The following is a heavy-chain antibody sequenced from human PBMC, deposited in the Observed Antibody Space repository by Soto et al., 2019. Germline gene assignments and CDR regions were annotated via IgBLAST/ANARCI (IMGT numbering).Heavy chain of an antibody. J-gene: IGHJ5*02. CDR1: GGTFSSNS. CDR2: IIHIFGTA. V-gene: IGHV1-69*13. CDR3: ASLRDYDILTGYLNWFDP. Sequence: ASVKVSCKASGGTFSSNSISWVRLAPGQGLEWMGGIIHIFGTANYAQKFQGRVTITAGESTSTAYMELSSLRSEDTAVYYCASLRDYDILTGYLNWFDPWGQGTLVTVSS. D-gene: IGHD3-9*01.